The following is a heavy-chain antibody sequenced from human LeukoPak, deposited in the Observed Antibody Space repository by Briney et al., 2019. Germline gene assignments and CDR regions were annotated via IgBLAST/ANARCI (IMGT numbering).Heavy chain of an antibody. J-gene: IGHJ4*02. CDR1: GFTFSNYY. D-gene: IGHD6-25*01. V-gene: IGHV3-11*03. CDR3: AEGMRLRRNFDY. Sequence: GGSLRLSCAASGFTFSNYYMSWICQAPGKGLEWVSYISHSTTYTSYADSVKGRFSISRENAKNSLYLQMYSLRVEDTAVYYCAEGMRLRRNFDYWGQGTPVTVSS. CDR2: ISHSTTYT.